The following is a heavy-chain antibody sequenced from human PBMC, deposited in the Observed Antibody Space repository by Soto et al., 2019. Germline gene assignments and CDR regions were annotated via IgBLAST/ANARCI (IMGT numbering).Heavy chain of an antibody. CDR3: ARDEWELLGTDYYYYGMDV. D-gene: IGHD1-26*01. J-gene: IGHJ6*02. V-gene: IGHV3-33*01. CDR2: IWYDGSNK. Sequence: GGSLILSCAASGFTFSSYGMHWVRQAPGKGLEWVAVIWYDGSNKYYADSVKGRFTISRDNSKNTLYLQMNSLRAEDTAVYYCARDEWELLGTDYYYYGMDVWGQGTTVTVSS. CDR1: GFTFSSYG.